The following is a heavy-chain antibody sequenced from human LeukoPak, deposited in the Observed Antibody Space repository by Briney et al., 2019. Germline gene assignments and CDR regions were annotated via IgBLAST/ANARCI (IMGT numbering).Heavy chain of an antibody. Sequence: GGSLRLSCAASGFTFSSYSMNWVRQAPGKGLEWVSSISSSSSYIYYADSVKGRFTTSRDNAKNSLYLQMNSLRAEGTAVYYCARVGGYSGYDLAFEHYYYYMDVWGKGTTVTVSS. CDR2: ISSSSSYI. V-gene: IGHV3-21*01. J-gene: IGHJ6*03. D-gene: IGHD5-12*01. CDR1: GFTFSSYS. CDR3: ARVGGYSGYDLAFEHYYYYMDV.